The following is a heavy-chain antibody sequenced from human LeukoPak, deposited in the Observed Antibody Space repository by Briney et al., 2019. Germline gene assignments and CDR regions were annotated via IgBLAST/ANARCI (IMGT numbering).Heavy chain of an antibody. CDR3: ARTRGYYFDY. V-gene: IGHV1-46*01. Sequence: GASVRVSCKASGYSFTNYYMHWVRQAPGQGLEWMGMSNPSGGSTTYAQKFQGRVTMTRDMSTSTVYMELSSLTSEDTAVYYCARTRGYYFDYWGQGTLVTVSS. CDR1: GYSFTNYY. J-gene: IGHJ4*02. CDR2: SNPSGGST.